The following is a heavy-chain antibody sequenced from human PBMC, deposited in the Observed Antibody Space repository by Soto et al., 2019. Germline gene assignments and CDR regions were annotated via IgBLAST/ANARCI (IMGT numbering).Heavy chain of an antibody. J-gene: IGHJ6*01. Sequence: WGSLRLSCATSEFTFTIYGMHWVRQAPGKGLEWMALILHDGSAEYYADSVKGRFTISRDNSKNTLYLQMKSLRAEDTAVYYCARSRDGYSFYFYYGMDGWGQGTTVTVSS. D-gene: IGHD4-4*01. CDR1: EFTFTIYG. CDR2: ILHDGSAE. V-gene: IGHV3-30*03. CDR3: ARSRDGYSFYFYYGMDG.